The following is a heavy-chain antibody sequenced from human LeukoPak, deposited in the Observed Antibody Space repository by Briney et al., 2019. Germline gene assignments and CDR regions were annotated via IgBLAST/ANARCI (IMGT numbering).Heavy chain of an antibody. Sequence: SETLSLTCSVSGGSITSDGYYWGWIRQTPGKGLEWMGSIYYSGSTYYNPSLKSRVTISVDTSKNQFSLRLSSVTAADTAVYYCARDRQQGQRGIDYWGQGTLVPVSS. CDR1: GGSITSDGYY. CDR3: ARDRQQGQRGIDY. D-gene: IGHD6-25*01. V-gene: IGHV4-39*07. CDR2: IYYSGST. J-gene: IGHJ4*02.